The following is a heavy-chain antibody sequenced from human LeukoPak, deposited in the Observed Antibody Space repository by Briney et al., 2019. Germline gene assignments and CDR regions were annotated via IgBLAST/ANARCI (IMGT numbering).Heavy chain of an antibody. CDR2: ISYDGSNK. CDR3: ASNWNCDY. Sequence: GGSLRLSCAASGFTFSSYAMHWVRQAPGKGLEWVAVISYDGSNKYYADSVKGRFTTSRDNSKNTLYLQMNSLRAEDTAVYYCASNWNCDYWGQGTLVTVSS. J-gene: IGHJ4*02. D-gene: IGHD1-1*01. CDR1: GFTFSSYA. V-gene: IGHV3-30*04.